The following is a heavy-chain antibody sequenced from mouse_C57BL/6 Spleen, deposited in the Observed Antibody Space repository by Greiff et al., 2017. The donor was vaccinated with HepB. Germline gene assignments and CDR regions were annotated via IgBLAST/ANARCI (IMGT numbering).Heavy chain of an antibody. V-gene: IGHV5-17*01. CDR2: ISSGSSTI. J-gene: IGHJ2*01. CDR1: GFTFSDYG. D-gene: IGHD1-1*01. CDR3: ARPKGFTTVVAPFDY. Sequence: EVMLVESGGGLVKPGGSLKLSCAASGFTFSDYGMHWVRQAPEKGLEWVAYISSGSSTIYYADTVKGRFTISRDNAKNNLFLQMTSLRSEDTAMYYCARPKGFTTVVAPFDYWGQGTTLTVSS.